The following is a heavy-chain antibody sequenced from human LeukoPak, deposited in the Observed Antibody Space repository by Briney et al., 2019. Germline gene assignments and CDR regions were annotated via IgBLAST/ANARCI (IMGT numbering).Heavy chain of an antibody. Sequence: ASVKVSCKASGYTFTSYDINWVRQATGQGLEWMGWMIPNSGSTGYAQKFQGRVTMTRNTSISTAYMELSSLRAEDTAVFYCARVSTGAWYFDLWGRGTLVTVSS. CDR3: ARVSTGAWYFDL. CDR1: GYTFTSYD. D-gene: IGHD7-27*01. V-gene: IGHV1-8*01. J-gene: IGHJ2*01. CDR2: MIPNSGST.